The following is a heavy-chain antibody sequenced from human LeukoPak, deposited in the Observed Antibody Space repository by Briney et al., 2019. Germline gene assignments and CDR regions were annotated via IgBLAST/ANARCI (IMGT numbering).Heavy chain of an antibody. V-gene: IGHV4-61*02. CDR3: ARDLKGYCSSTSCYVGDAFDI. J-gene: IGHJ3*02. Sequence: SETLSLTCTVSGDSISSGNYYWSWIRQPAGKGLEWIGRIYTSGGTNYNPSLKSRVTMSLDTSKNQFSLKLSSVTAADTAVYYCARDLKGYCSSTSCYVGDAFDIWGQGTMVTVSS. D-gene: IGHD2-2*01. CDR1: GDSISSGNYY. CDR2: IYTSGGT.